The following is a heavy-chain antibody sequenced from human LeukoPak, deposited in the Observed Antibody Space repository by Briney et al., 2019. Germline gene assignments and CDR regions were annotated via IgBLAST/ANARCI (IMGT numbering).Heavy chain of an antibody. CDR2: VNSNSGNT. J-gene: IGHJ1*01. Sequence: ASVKVSCKASGYTFTSYDINWVRQATGQGLEWMGWVNSNSGNTGYAQKLQARVTFTRITTMSTAYMELRSLRSEDTAVYYCARGERGYRYGFEYFQKWGQGTLVTVSS. CDR3: ARGERGYRYGFEYFQK. CDR1: GYTFTSYD. V-gene: IGHV1-8*01. D-gene: IGHD5-18*01.